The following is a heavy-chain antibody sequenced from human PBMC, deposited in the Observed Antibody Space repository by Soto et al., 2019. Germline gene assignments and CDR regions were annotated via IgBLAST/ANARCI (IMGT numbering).Heavy chain of an antibody. V-gene: IGHV3-23*01. CDR3: AKAPWFGDNYGMDV. D-gene: IGHD3-10*01. CDR2: ISGSGGST. CDR1: GFTFSSYA. J-gene: IGHJ6*02. Sequence: GGSLRLSCAASGFTFSSYAMSWVRQAPGKGLEWVSAISGSGGSTYYADSVKGRFTISRDNSKNTLYLQMNSLRAEDTAVYYCAKAPWFGDNYGMDVWGQGTTVTVSS.